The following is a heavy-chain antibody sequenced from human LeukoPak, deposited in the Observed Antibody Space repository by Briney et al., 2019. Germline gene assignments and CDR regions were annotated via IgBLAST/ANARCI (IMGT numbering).Heavy chain of an antibody. CDR1: GYTFNTYG. CDR3: ARDGSGVWFDP. Sequence: ASVKVSCEASGYTFNTYGISWVRQAPGQGLEWMGWINAYNGDTNFAQKFQGRVTMSTDTSTTTAYMELRSLRSDDTAVYYCARDGSGVWFDPWGQGTLVTVSS. D-gene: IGHD6-25*01. J-gene: IGHJ5*02. V-gene: IGHV1-18*01. CDR2: INAYNGDT.